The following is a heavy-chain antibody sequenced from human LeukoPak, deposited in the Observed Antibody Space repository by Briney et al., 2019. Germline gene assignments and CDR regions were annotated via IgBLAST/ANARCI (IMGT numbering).Heavy chain of an antibody. Sequence: KSSETLSLTCTVSGGSISSYYWSWIRQPPGKGLEWIGYIYYSGSTNYNPSLKSRVTISVDTSKNQFSLKLSSVTAADTAVYYCARDGSGYCSGGSCYSWHGAFDIWGQGTMVTVSS. D-gene: IGHD2-15*01. CDR2: IYYSGST. J-gene: IGHJ3*02. V-gene: IGHV4-59*01. CDR3: ARDGSGYCSGGSCYSWHGAFDI. CDR1: GGSISSYY.